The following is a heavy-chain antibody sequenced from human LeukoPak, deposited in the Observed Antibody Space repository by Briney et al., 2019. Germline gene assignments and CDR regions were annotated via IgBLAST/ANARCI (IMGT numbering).Heavy chain of an antibody. J-gene: IGHJ4*02. CDR2: ISAYNGNT. Sequence: ASVKVSCKASGYTFTSYGISWVRQAPGQGLEWMGWISAYNGNTTYAQKLQRRVTMTTDTSTSTAYMELRSLRSDDTAVYYCARHHQWSGYCLFDYWGQGTLVTVSS. D-gene: IGHD3-3*01. V-gene: IGHV1-18*01. CDR3: ARHHQWSGYCLFDY. CDR1: GYTFTSYG.